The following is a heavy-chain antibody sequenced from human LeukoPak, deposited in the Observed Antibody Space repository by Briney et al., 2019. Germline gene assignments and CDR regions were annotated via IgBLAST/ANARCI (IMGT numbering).Heavy chain of an antibody. D-gene: IGHD6-19*01. CDR2: ISSSSSYI. CDR3: ARDRPGLSSCWDAFDI. V-gene: IGHV3-21*01. CDR1: GFTFSSYS. Sequence: GGSLRLSCAASGFTFSSYSMNWVRQAPGKGLEWVSSISSSSSYIYYADSVKGRFTISRDNAKNSLYLQMNRQRAEDTAVYYCARDRPGLSSCWDAFDIWGQGTMVTVSS. J-gene: IGHJ3*02.